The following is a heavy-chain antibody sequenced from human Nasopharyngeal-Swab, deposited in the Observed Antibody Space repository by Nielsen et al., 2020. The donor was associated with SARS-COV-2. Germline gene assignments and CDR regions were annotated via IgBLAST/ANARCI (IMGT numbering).Heavy chain of an antibody. Sequence: GGSLRLSCAASGFTFSSYAMHWVRQAPGKGLEWVSSISSSSSYIYYADSVKSRFTISRDNAKNSLYLQMNSLRAEDTAVYYCARITVAGDYYYGMDVWGQGTTVTVSS. CDR3: ARITVAGDYYYGMDV. D-gene: IGHD6-19*01. V-gene: IGHV3-21*01. CDR2: ISSSSSYI. CDR1: GFTFSSYA. J-gene: IGHJ6*02.